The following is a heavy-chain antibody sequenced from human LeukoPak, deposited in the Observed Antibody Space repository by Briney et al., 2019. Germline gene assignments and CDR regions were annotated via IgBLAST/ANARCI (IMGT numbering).Heavy chain of an antibody. Sequence: GGSLRLSCAASGFTFSSYAMSWVRQAPGKGLEWVSAISGSGGSTYYADSVKGRFTISRDNSKNTLYLRMNSLRAEDTAVYYCAKYWAVAGTGYWGQGTLVTVSS. CDR2: ISGSGGST. V-gene: IGHV3-23*01. J-gene: IGHJ4*02. CDR3: AKYWAVAGTGY. D-gene: IGHD6-19*01. CDR1: GFTFSSYA.